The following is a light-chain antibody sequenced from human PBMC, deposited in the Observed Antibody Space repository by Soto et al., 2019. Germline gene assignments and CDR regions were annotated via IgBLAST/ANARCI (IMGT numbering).Light chain of an antibody. J-gene: IGLJ7*01. CDR2: YDS. CDR1: NFGSKS. V-gene: IGLV3-21*04. CDR3: QVWDSSSDAV. Sequence: SYELTQPPSVSVATGKTARITCGGDNFGSKSVHWYQQKPGQAPVLVIYYDSDRPSGIPERFSGSNSGNTATLTISRVEAGDAADYYCQVWDSSSDAVFGGGTQLTVL.